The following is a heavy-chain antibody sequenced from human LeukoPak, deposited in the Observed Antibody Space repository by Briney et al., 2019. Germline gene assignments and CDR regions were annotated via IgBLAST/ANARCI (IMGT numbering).Heavy chain of an antibody. CDR3: ASHSLRGDYGAGAFGI. CDR1: GYSFTTYW. Sequence: GESLKISCRGSGYSFTTYWIGWVRQMPGKGLEWMGIIYPGDSDTRYTPSFQGQVTMSADKSINTAYLQWSSLKASDTAMYYCASHSLRGDYGAGAFGIWGQGTMVTVSS. D-gene: IGHD4-17*01. J-gene: IGHJ3*02. CDR2: IYPGDSDT. V-gene: IGHV5-51*01.